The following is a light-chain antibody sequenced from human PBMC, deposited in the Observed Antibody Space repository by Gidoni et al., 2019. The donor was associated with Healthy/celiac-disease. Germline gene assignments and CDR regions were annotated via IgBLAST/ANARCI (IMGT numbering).Light chain of an antibody. J-gene: IGKJ4*01. CDR1: QSVSSY. Sequence: EIVLTQSPATLSLSPGERATLSSRASQSVSSYLAWYQQKPGQAPRLLIYDASNRATGLPARFRGSGSGTHFTLPISSLEPEDFAVYYCQQRSNWPPKVTFGGGTKVEIK. V-gene: IGKV3-11*01. CDR2: DAS. CDR3: QQRSNWPPKVT.